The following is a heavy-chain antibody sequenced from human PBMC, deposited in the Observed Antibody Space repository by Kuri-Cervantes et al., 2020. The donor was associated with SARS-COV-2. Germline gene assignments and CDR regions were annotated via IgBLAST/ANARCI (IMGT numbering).Heavy chain of an antibody. V-gene: IGHV3-33*01. D-gene: IGHD3-22*01. J-gene: IGHJ4*02. Sequence: GESLKISCAASGFTFSSYGMHWVRQAPGKGLEWVAVIWYDGSNKYYADSAKGRFTISRDNSKNTLYLQMNSLRAEDTAVYYCARATPYYYDSSGYKGYFDYWGQGTLVTVSS. CDR3: ARATPYYYDSSGYKGYFDY. CDR1: GFTFSSYG. CDR2: IWYDGSNK.